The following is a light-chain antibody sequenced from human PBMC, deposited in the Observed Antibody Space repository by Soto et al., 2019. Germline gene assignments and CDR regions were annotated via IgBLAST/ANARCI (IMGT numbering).Light chain of an antibody. J-gene: IGKJ1*01. CDR3: QQRSNWPKT. CDR2: DAS. Sequence: EIVLTQSPATLSLSPGERATLSCRASQSVSSFLAWYQQKPGQAPRLLIYDASHRATGIPARFSGSGSGTDFTLTISSLEPEDFAVYYCQQRSNWPKTCGQGTKVDI. CDR1: QSVSSF. V-gene: IGKV3-11*01.